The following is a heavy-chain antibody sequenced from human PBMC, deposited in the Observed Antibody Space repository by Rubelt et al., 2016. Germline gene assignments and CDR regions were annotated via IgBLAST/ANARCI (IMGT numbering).Heavy chain of an antibody. CDR1: SVSNAW. CDR2: IKSKTDGGTT. CDR3: NTDLTNYGMDV. J-gene: IGHJ6*02. Sequence: SVSNAWMSWVRQAPGKGLEWVGRIKSKTDGGTTDYAAPVKGRFTISRDDSKNTLYLQMNSLTTEDTGVYYCNTDLTNYGMDVWGQGTTVTVSS. V-gene: IGHV3-15*01.